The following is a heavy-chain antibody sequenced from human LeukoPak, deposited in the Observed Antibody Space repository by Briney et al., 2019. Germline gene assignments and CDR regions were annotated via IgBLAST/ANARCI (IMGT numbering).Heavy chain of an antibody. D-gene: IGHD6-13*01. V-gene: IGHV1-46*01. CDR2: INPTGGDT. Sequence: ASVKVSCKASGYTFIRFYIHWVRQAPGQGLEWMGVINPTGGDTSYAPKFQGRVAMTRDTSTSTVYMELSSLRSEDTAVYYCARGHTSSWFSPGGYWGQGALVTVSS. CDR1: GYTFIRFY. CDR3: ARGHTSSWFSPGGY. J-gene: IGHJ4*02.